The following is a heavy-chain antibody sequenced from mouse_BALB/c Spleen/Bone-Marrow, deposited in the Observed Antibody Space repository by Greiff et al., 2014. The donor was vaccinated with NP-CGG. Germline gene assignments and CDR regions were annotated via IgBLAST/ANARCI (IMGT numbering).Heavy chain of an antibody. D-gene: IGHD1-1*01. CDR1: GFNIKDTY. J-gene: IGHJ2*01. Sequence: EVKLVESGAELVKPGASVKLSCTASGFNIKDTYMHWVKQRPEQGLEWIGRTDPANGNTKYDPKFQGKATITADTSSNTAYLQLSSLTSEDTAVYYCARYYYGSSYFDYWGQGTTLTVSS. CDR3: ARYYYGSSYFDY. V-gene: IGHV14-3*02. CDR2: TDPANGNT.